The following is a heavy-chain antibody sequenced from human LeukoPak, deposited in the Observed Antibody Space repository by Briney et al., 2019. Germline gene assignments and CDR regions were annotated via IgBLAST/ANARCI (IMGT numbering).Heavy chain of an antibody. D-gene: IGHD3-9*01. V-gene: IGHV3-21*04. CDR3: AKDLRLRYFTY. CDR1: GFTFSRYI. CDR2: ISSSGNII. J-gene: IGHJ4*02. Sequence: GGSLRLSCAASGFTFSRYIMNWVRQAPGKGLEWVSSISSSGNIIYYADSVRGRFTISRDNAKNSLYLQMNSLRAEDTAVYHCAKDLRLRYFTYWGQGTLVTVSS.